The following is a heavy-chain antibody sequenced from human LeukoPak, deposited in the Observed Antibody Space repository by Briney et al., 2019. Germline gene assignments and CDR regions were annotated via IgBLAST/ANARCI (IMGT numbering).Heavy chain of an antibody. V-gene: IGHV3-33*08. D-gene: IGHD1-26*01. J-gene: IGHJ4*02. Sequence: GGSLRLSCAASGYTFSSYDMHWVRQSPGKGLEWVADIWSEGSNKYYADSEKGRFTISRDSPKNTLYPQMNTLRAEHTSVYYWARDISGRQDTPGDYWGQGTLVTVSS. CDR2: IWSEGSNK. CDR3: ARDISGRQDTPGDY. CDR1: GYTFSSYD.